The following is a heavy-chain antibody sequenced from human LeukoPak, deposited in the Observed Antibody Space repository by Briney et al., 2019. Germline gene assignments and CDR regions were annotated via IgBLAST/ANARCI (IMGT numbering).Heavy chain of an antibody. CDR1: GFTFSSYA. J-gene: IGHJ5*02. CDR2: MSYDGSNK. D-gene: IGHD3-22*01. V-gene: IGHV3-30*04. Sequence: GGSLRLSCAASGFTFSSYAMHWVRQAPGKGLEWVAVMSYDGSNKYYADSVKGRFTISRDNSKNTLYLQMNSLRAEDTAVYYCARDGGYDSSGYYNNWFDPWGQGTLVTVPS. CDR3: ARDGGYDSSGYYNNWFDP.